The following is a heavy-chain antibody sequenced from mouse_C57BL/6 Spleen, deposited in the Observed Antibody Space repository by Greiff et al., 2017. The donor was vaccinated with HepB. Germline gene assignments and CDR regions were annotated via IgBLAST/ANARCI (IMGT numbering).Heavy chain of an antibody. J-gene: IGHJ4*01. V-gene: IGHV1-80*01. CDR2: IYPGDGDT. D-gene: IGHD2-10*02. CDR3: ARGYGNFYYAMDY. Sequence: VQVVESGAELVKPGASVKISCKASGYAFSSYWMNWVKQRPGKGLEWIGQIYPGDGDTNYNGKFKGKATLTADKSSSTAYMQLSSLTSEDSAVYFCARGYGNFYYAMDYWGQGTSVTVSS. CDR1: GYAFSSYW.